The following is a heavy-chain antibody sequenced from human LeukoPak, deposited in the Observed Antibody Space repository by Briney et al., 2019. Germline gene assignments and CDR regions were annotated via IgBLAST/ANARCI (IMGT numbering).Heavy chain of an antibody. CDR2: ISGSGGST. J-gene: IGHJ4*02. CDR3: AKGKTHLRRRYASGFDY. D-gene: IGHD4-17*01. Sequence: GGSLRLSCAASGFTFSSYGMSWVRQAPGKGLEWVSAISGSGGSTYYADSVKGRFTISRDNSKNTLYLQMNSLRAEDTAVYYCAKGKTHLRRRYASGFDYWGQGTLVTVSS. CDR1: GFTFSSYG. V-gene: IGHV3-23*01.